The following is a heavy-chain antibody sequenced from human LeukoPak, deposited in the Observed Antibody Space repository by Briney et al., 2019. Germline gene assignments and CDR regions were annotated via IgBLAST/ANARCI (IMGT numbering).Heavy chain of an antibody. Sequence: GGSLRLSCAASGFTLSSYAMHWVRQAPGKGLEWVAVISYDGSNKYYADPVKGRFTISRDNSKNTLYLQMNSLRAEDTAVYYCARGTPERGYSYGYSGAFDIWGQGTMVTVSS. D-gene: IGHD5-18*01. CDR1: GFTLSSYA. J-gene: IGHJ3*02. CDR3: ARGTPERGYSYGYSGAFDI. CDR2: ISYDGSNK. V-gene: IGHV3-30-3*01.